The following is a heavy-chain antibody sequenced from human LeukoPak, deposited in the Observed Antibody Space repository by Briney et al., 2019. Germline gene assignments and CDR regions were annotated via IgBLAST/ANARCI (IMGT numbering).Heavy chain of an antibody. CDR2: IYYSGTT. D-gene: IGHD5-18*01. Sequence: PSETLSLTCTVSVGSISSSPYYWGWIRQPPGKGLEWIGSIYYSGTTHYNPSLESRVTISVDTSKNQFSLKLASVTAADTAIYYCAKGAGGFSYYNWFDPWGQGTLVTVSS. V-gene: IGHV4-39*07. J-gene: IGHJ5*02. CDR3: AKGAGGFSYYNWFDP. CDR1: VGSISSSPYY.